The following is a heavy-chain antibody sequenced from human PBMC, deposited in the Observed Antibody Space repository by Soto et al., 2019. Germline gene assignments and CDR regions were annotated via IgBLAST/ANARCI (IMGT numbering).Heavy chain of an antibody. D-gene: IGHD5-12*01. J-gene: IGHJ6*03. V-gene: IGHV4-59*08. CDR1: GGSISSYY. Sequence: SETLSLTCTVSGGSISSYYWSWIRQPPGKGLEWIGYIYYSGSTNYNPSLKSRVTISVDTSKNQFSLKLSSVTAADTAVYYCARLWNSGYDYYYYYYMDVWGKGTTVTVSS. CDR2: IYYSGST. CDR3: ARLWNSGYDYYYYYYMDV.